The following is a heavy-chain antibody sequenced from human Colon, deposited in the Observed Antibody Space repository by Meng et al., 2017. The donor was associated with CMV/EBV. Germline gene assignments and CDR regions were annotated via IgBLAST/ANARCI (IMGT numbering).Heavy chain of an antibody. CDR1: GFTFDKYA. D-gene: IGHD2-8*02. Sequence: ESLKISCATSGFTFDKYAMSWGRQAPGQGLGGVSAIGGGGGYRKYYADSVKGRFTISRDNSKSTLYLQINSPRVEDTAVYYCAKREYCSGSACYTLNYYYYAVDVWGQGTTVTVSS. CDR2: IGGGGGYRK. V-gene: IGHV3-23*01. J-gene: IGHJ6*02. CDR3: AKREYCSGSACYTLNYYYYAVDV.